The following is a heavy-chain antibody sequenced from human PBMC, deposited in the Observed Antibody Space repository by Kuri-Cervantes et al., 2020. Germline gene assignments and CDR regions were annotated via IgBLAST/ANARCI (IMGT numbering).Heavy chain of an antibody. D-gene: IGHD6-6*01. CDR3: AKVVQAYFDY. V-gene: IGHV1-8*01. Sequence: ASVKVSCKASGYTFTSYDINWVRQATGQGLEWMGWMNPNSGNTGYAQKFQDRVTMTTDTSTSTAYMELTSLTSDDTAVYYCAKVVQAYFDYWGQGTLVTVSS. J-gene: IGHJ4*02. CDR2: MNPNSGNT. CDR1: GYTFTSYD.